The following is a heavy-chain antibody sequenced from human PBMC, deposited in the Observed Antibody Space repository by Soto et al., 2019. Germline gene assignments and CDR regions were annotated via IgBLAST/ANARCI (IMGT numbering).Heavy chain of an antibody. V-gene: IGHV2-5*02. D-gene: IGHD2-15*01. CDR2: IYWDNDR. CDR1: GFSLTNSGVG. CDR3: APRVSYSVSWDVGWLDS. Sequence: QISLKESGPTLVEPTQTLTLTCSFSGFSLTNSGVGVGWLRQAPGKALEGRGIIYWDNDRRYNPSLKDRLTITKNTSKNQVVLTITYMEPVDTGTYYCAPRVSYSVSWDVGWLDSWGQGTPVTVS. J-gene: IGHJ5*01.